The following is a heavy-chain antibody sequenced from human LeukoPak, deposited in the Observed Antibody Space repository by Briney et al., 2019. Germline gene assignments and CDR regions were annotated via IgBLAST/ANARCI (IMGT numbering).Heavy chain of an antibody. CDR1: GGSISSGNYY. CDR2: IYSSGST. CDR3: ASQAEKRGNPPIFFDD. V-gene: IGHV4-61*02. Sequence: SETLSLTCTVSGGSISSGNYYWSWIRQPAGKGLEWIGRIYSSGSTNYNPSLKSRLTMSVDTSKNQFSLKLSSVIAADTAVYYCASQAEKRGNPPIFFDDWGQGTLVTVSS. J-gene: IGHJ4*02. D-gene: IGHD3-3*01.